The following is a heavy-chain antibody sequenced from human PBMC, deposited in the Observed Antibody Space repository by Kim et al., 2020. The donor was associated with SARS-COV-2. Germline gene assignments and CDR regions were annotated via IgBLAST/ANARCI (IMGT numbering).Heavy chain of an antibody. CDR1: GFTFSSYA. D-gene: IGHD6-19*01. V-gene: IGHV3-30-3*01. CDR3: AREGVRGGSGWYIDY. J-gene: IGHJ4*02. Sequence: GGSLRLSCAASGFTFSSYAMHWVRQAPGKGLEWVAVISYDGSNKYYADSVKGRFTISRDNSKNTLYLQMNSLRAEDTAVYYCAREGVRGGSGWYIDYWGQGTLVTVSS. CDR2: ISYDGSNK.